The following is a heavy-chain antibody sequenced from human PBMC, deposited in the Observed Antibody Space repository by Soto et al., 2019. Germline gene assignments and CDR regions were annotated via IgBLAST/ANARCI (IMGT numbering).Heavy chain of an antibody. CDR3: ARVSRVTSYYYYMDV. V-gene: IGHV3-33*01. J-gene: IGHJ6*03. CDR1: GFTFSSYG. D-gene: IGHD2-21*02. CDR2: IWYDGSNK. Sequence: QVQLVESGGGVVQPGRSLRLSCAASGFTFSSYGMHWVRQAPGKGLEWVAVIWYDGSNKYYADSVKGRFTISRDNSKNTLYLQMNSLRAEDTAVYYCARVSRVTSYYYYMDVWGKGTTVTVSS.